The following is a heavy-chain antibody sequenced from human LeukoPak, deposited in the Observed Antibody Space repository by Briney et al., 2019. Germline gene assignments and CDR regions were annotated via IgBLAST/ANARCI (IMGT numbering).Heavy chain of an antibody. CDR2: IIPIFGTA. CDR1: GYTFTSYG. CDR3: ASDTVRVEWLLFY. V-gene: IGHV1-69*13. Sequence: SVKVSCKASGYTFTSYGISWVRQAPGQGLEWMGGIIPIFGTANYAQKFQGRVTITADESTSTAYMELSSLRSEDTAVYYCASDTVRVEWLLFYWGQGTLVTVSS. D-gene: IGHD3-3*01. J-gene: IGHJ4*02.